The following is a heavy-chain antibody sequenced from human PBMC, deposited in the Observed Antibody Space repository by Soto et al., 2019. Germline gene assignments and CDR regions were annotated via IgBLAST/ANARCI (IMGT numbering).Heavy chain of an antibody. CDR2: ISDDGSTK. CDR1: VFIFSRYA. Sequence: QVQLVESGGGVVQPGRSLRLSCADSVFIFSRYAMHWVRQAPGKGLEWVALISDDGSTKYYADSVKGRFTISRDNSKNTLYLQMNSLSAEDTAVYYCTRADLTVTLSVFDPWGQGTLVTVSS. V-gene: IGHV3-30-3*01. CDR3: TRADLTVTLSVFDP. J-gene: IGHJ5*02. D-gene: IGHD4-17*01.